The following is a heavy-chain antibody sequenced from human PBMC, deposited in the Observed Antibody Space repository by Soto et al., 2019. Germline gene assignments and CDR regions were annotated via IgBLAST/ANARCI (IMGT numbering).Heavy chain of an antibody. D-gene: IGHD2-2*01. Sequence: SETLCLTCTVSGGSISSGGYYWSWIRQHPGKGLEWIGYIYYSGSTYYNPSLKSRVTISVDTSKNQFSLKLSSVTAADTAVYYCARAECSSTSYHRYYYYYYMDVWGKGTTVTVSS. CDR1: GGSISSGGYY. CDR3: ARAECSSTSYHRYYYYYYMDV. CDR2: IYYSGST. V-gene: IGHV4-31*03. J-gene: IGHJ6*03.